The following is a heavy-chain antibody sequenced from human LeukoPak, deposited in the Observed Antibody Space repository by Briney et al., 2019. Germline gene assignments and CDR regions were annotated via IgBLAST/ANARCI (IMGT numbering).Heavy chain of an antibody. V-gene: IGHV1-2*02. J-gene: IGHJ3*02. Sequence: ASVKVSCKASGYTFTGYYMHWVRQAPGQGLEWMGWINPNSGGTNYAQKFQGRVTMTRDTSISTAYMELSRLRSDDTAVYYCARAKYNREYSSSAGHAFDIWGQGTMVTVPS. CDR1: GYTFTGYY. CDR3: ARAKYNREYSSSAGHAFDI. CDR2: INPNSGGT. D-gene: IGHD6-6*01.